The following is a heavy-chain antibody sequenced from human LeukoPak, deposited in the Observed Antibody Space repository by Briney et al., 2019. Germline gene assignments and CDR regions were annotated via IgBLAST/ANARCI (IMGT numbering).Heavy chain of an antibody. CDR3: ARAFGPNDAFDI. Sequence: PFETLSLTCTVSGGSISSYFCSWIRQPAGKGLEWIGRIYISGSTNYNPSLKSRVTMSVDTSKNQFSLKLSSVTAADTAVYYCARAFGPNDAFDIWGQGTMVTVSS. D-gene: IGHD2/OR15-2a*01. V-gene: IGHV4-4*07. CDR1: GGSISSYF. J-gene: IGHJ3*02. CDR2: IYISGST.